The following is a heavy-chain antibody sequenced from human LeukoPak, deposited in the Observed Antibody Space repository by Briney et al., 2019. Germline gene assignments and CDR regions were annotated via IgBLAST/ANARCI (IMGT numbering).Heavy chain of an antibody. CDR3: ARQLGYSYGNDY. V-gene: IGHV4-59*08. J-gene: IGHJ4*02. D-gene: IGHD5-18*01. Sequence: SETLPLTCTVSGGSISSYYWSWIRQPPGKGLEWIGYIYYSGSTNYNPSLKSRVTISVDTSKNQFSLKLSSVTAADTAVYYCARQLGYSYGNDYWGQGTLVTVSS. CDR1: GGSISSYY. CDR2: IYYSGST.